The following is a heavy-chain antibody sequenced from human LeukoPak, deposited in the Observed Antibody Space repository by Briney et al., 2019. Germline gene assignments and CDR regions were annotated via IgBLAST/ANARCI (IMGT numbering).Heavy chain of an antibody. V-gene: IGHV1-18*01. D-gene: IGHD3-3*01. J-gene: IGHJ6*03. CDR1: GYTFTSYG. CDR3: ARGAVTLEWLFSYYYYYYYMDV. Sequence: GASVKVSCKASGYTFTSYGISWVRQAPGQGLEWMGWISAYNGNTNYAQKLKGRVTMATDTSTSTAYMELRSLRSDDTAVYYCARGAVTLEWLFSYYYYYYYMDVWGKGTTVTVSS. CDR2: ISAYNGNT.